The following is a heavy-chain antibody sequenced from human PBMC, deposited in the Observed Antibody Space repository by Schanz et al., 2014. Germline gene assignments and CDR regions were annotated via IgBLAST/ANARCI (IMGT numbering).Heavy chain of an antibody. V-gene: IGHV1-18*01. CDR2: ISTFRNEDT. D-gene: IGHD4-17*01. Sequence: QLQLVQSGAEVKKPGASVRVSCKVSGYAFTTYGISWVRQAPGQGPEFMGWISTFRNEDTNSAQRFQGRLTMTTDTSTSTACMKLSSLRSEDTAEYYCARVYGDSPTDIWGQGTLVTVSS. CDR3: ARVYGDSPTDI. J-gene: IGHJ4*02. CDR1: GYAFTTYG.